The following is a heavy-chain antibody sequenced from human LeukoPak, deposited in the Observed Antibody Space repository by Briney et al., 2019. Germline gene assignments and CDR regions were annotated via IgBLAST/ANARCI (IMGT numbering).Heavy chain of an antibody. CDR1: GFTCSSYT. D-gene: IGHD1-26*01. CDR3: AKGVVGANGYYFDY. V-gene: IGHV3-23*01. Sequence: AGGTLRLSGAASGFTCSSYTMSWVRQAPGKGLEWVSASSGRGGSTYYAESVKGRFTISRENSKNRLYLQMNSLRAEDTAVYYCAKGVVGANGYYFDYWGQGTLVTVSS. CDR2: SSGRGGST. J-gene: IGHJ4*02.